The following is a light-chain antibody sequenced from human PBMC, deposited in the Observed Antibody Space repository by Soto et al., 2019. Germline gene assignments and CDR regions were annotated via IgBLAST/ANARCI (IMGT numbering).Light chain of an antibody. Sequence: DIQMTQSPSTLSASVGDRVTITYRASQNINAWLAWYQQKPGKAPKLLISDASNLESGVSSRFSGSGYGTEFTLTISSLQPDDFATYYCQQFHTYYTFGQGTKLEIK. V-gene: IGKV1-5*01. CDR1: QNINAW. CDR3: QQFHTYYT. J-gene: IGKJ2*01. CDR2: DAS.